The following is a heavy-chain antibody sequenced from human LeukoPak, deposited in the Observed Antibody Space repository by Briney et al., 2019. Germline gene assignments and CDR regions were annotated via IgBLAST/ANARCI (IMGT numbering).Heavy chain of an antibody. CDR3: SRDGPVAGHAFDY. V-gene: IGHV3-53*01. Sequence: PGGSLRLSCSASGITVSSNYMSWVRQAPGEGLEWGSVTYSGGSTNSADAVTGRFPISRDNYKNKLYLQMKSLSAGDTAVFLYSRDGPVAGHAFDYWGQGTLVTVSS. CDR1: GITVSSNY. J-gene: IGHJ4*02. CDR2: TYSGGST.